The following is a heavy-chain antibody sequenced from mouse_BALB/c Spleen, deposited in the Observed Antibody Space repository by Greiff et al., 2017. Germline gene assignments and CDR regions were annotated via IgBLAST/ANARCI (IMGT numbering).Heavy chain of an antibody. D-gene: IGHD2-2*01. J-gene: IGHJ2*01. Sequence: DVHLVESGGGLVKPGGSLKLSCAASGFTFSSYAMSWVRQTPEKRLEWVASISSGGSTYYPDSVKGRFTISRDNARNILYLQMSSLRSEDTAMYYCARGEVYGYYFDYWGQGTTLTVSS. CDR2: ISSGGST. CDR3: ARGEVYGYYFDY. V-gene: IGHV5-6-5*01. CDR1: GFTFSSYA.